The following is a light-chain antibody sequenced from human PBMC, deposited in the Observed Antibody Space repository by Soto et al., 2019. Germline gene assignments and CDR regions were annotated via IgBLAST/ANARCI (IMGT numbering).Light chain of an antibody. V-gene: IGKV3-20*01. CDR1: QSVRSDY. CDR2: GAS. Sequence: EIVLTQSPGTLSLSPGERATLSCRASQSVRSDYLAWYQQKPGQAPRLHIYGASTRATGIPDRFTGSGSGTDFTLTISRLEPEDFAVYYCQQYNNWPQTFGQGTKVDIK. J-gene: IGKJ1*01. CDR3: QQYNNWPQT.